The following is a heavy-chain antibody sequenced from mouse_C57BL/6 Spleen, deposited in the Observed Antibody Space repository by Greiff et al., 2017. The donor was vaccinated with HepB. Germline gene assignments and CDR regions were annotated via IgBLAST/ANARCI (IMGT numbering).Heavy chain of an antibody. CDR3: ARGGRTGSSWFAY. CDR2: IDPSDSET. CDR1: GYTFTSYW. J-gene: IGHJ3*01. Sequence: QVQLQQPGAELVRPGSSVKLSCKASGYTFTSYWMHWVKQRPIQGLEWIGNIDPSDSETHYNQKFKDKATLTADKSSSTAYMQLSSLTSEDSAVYYCARGGRTGSSWFAYWGQGTPVTVSA. V-gene: IGHV1-52*01. D-gene: IGHD4-1*01.